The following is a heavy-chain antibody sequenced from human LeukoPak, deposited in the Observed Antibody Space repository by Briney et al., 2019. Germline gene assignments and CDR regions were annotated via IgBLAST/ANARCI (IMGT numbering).Heavy chain of an antibody. Sequence: SETLSLTCAVYGGSFSGYYWRWIRQPPGKGLEWIGEINHRGSTNYNPSLKSRVTISVDTSKNQFSLELNSVTAADSAVYYCATRGGNYYDSSGYFDYWARGTLVTVSS. J-gene: IGHJ4*02. CDR3: ATRGGNYYDSSGYFDY. CDR1: GGSFSGYY. V-gene: IGHV4-34*01. CDR2: INHRGST. D-gene: IGHD3-22*01.